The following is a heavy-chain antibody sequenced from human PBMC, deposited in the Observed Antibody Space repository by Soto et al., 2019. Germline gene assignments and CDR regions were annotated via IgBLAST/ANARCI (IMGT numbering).Heavy chain of an antibody. CDR2: ISAYNGNT. Sequence: GASVKVSCKASGYTFTSYGISWVRQALGQGLEWMGWISAYNGNTDYAQKLQGRVTMTTDTSTSTAYMELRSLRSDDTAVYYCARDERSGYGNWFDPWGQGTLVIVSS. D-gene: IGHD5-12*01. CDR3: ARDERSGYGNWFDP. CDR1: GYTFTSYG. V-gene: IGHV1-18*01. J-gene: IGHJ5*02.